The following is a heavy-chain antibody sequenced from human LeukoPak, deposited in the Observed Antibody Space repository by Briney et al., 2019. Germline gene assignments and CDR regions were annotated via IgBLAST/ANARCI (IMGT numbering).Heavy chain of an antibody. V-gene: IGHV4-34*01. CDR1: GGSFSGYF. J-gene: IGHJ4*02. CDR2: INHRGST. CDR3: ASGRVTPYY. Sequence: PSETLSLTCAVYGGSFSGYFWSWIRQPPGKGLEWIGEINHRGSTNYNPSLKSRVTISVDTSKSQFSLKLSSVTAADTAVYYCASGRVTPYYWGQGTLVTVSS. D-gene: IGHD5-18*01.